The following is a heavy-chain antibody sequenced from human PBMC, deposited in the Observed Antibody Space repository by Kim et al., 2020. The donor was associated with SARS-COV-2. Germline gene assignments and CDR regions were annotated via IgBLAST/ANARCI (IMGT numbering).Heavy chain of an antibody. V-gene: IGHV4-59*01. Sequence: SETLSLTCTVSGCSISSKYWSWIRQPPGKGLEWIGYIYYSGSTKYNPSLKSRVTISLYASKNQFSLRLSSVTSADTAVYYCARGLPINYYGMDVWGQGTTVTVSS. CDR2: IYYSGST. CDR3: ARGLPINYYGMDV. D-gene: IGHD5-12*01. CDR1: GCSISSKY. J-gene: IGHJ6*02.